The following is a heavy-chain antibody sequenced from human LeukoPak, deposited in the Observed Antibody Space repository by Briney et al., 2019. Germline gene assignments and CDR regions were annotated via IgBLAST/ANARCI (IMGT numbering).Heavy chain of an antibody. CDR2: IYSRGT. Sequence: PSETLSLTCTVSGGSISSYYLSWIRQPAGKGLEWIGRIYSRGTTYNPSLKDRVTMSADTSRNQVSLTLNSVTAADTAVYYCARDSGTTGEVKFDPWGQGTLVTVSS. D-gene: IGHD3-10*01. CDR3: ARDSGTTGEVKFDP. CDR1: GGSISSYY. J-gene: IGHJ5*02. V-gene: IGHV4-4*07.